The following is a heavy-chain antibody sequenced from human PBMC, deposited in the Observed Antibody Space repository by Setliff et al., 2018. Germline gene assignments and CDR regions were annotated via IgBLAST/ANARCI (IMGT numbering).Heavy chain of an antibody. CDR3: ARAITSKYYFEY. CDR2: INQSGST. Sequence: SETLSLTCGGYGGSLSDYYWSWIRQPPGKGLEWIGEINQSGSTTYNPSLKGRVAISKDTAKKQFSRKLSSVTAADTAVYYCARAITSKYYFEYWGQGTLVTVSS. CDR1: GGSLSDYY. D-gene: IGHD3-16*01. J-gene: IGHJ4*02. V-gene: IGHV4-34*01.